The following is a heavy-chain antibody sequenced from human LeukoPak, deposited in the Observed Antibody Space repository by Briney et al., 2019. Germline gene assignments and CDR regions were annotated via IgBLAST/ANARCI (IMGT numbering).Heavy chain of an antibody. CDR2: ISGSGGST. CDR3: AKTITSMVAPYYYGMDV. CDR1: GFTFSPYA. V-gene: IGHV3-23*01. Sequence: GGSLRLSCAASGFTFSPYAMTWVRQAPVKGLEWVSGISGSGGSTYYADSVKGRFTISRDNPKKTLYLQMNSLRAEDTAVYYCAKTITSMVAPYYYGMDVWGQGTTVTVSS. D-gene: IGHD5-12*01. J-gene: IGHJ6*02.